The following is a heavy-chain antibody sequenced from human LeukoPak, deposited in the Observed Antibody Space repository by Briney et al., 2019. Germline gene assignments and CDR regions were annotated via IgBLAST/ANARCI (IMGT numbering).Heavy chain of an antibody. D-gene: IGHD6-19*01. CDR1: GGSISSSDYY. V-gene: IGHV4-39*07. CDR2: IYYGGST. J-gene: IGHJ4*02. Sequence: PSETLSLTCTVSGGSISSSDYYWGWIRQPPGKGLEWIGSIYYGGSTYYNPSLKSRVTISVDTSKNQFFLKLSSVTAADTAVYYCARGLSSGWYYNLDYWGQGTLVTVSS. CDR3: ARGLSSGWYYNLDY.